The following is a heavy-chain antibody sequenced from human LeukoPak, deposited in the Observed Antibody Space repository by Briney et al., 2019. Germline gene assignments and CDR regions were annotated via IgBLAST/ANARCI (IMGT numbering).Heavy chain of an antibody. Sequence: GGSLRLSCAASGFAFTSLAMSWVRQAPGKGLEWVSVISSSGGSIYYADSVKGRFTVSRDNAENSLYLQMNSLRAEDTAMYYCARQGSEIDYWGQGTLVTVSS. V-gene: IGHV3-23*01. CDR3: ARQGSEIDY. J-gene: IGHJ4*02. CDR1: GFAFTSLA. CDR2: ISSSGGSI.